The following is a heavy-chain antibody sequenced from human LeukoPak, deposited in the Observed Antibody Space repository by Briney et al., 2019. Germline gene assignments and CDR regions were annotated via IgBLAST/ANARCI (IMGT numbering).Heavy chain of an antibody. CDR3: AGAPYGDYYYYYMDV. CDR1: GFTVSSNS. V-gene: IGHV3-21*01. J-gene: IGHJ6*03. CDR2: ISSSSSYI. D-gene: IGHD3-16*01. Sequence: GGSLRLSCAASGFTVSSNSMNWVRQAPGKGLEWVSSISSSSSYIYYADSVKGRFTISRDNAKNSLYLQMNSLRAEDTAVYYCAGAPYGDYYYYYMDVWGKGTTVTVSS.